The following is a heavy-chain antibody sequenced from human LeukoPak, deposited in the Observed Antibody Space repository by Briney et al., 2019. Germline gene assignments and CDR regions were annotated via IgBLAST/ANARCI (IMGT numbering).Heavy chain of an antibody. CDR3: ARGLALSLRYFDGPPNYIPNWFDP. D-gene: IGHD3-9*01. V-gene: IGHV3-66*02. CDR1: GFTVSSNY. Sequence: GGSLRLSCAASGFTVSSNYMSWVRQAPGKGLEWVSVIYSGGSTYYADSVKGRFTISRDNSKNTLYLQMNSLRAEDTAVYYCARGLALSLRYFDGPPNYIPNWFDPWGQGPLVTVS. CDR2: IYSGGST. J-gene: IGHJ5*02.